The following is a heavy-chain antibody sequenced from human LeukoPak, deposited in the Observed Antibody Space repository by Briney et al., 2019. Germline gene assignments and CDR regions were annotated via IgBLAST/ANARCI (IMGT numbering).Heavy chain of an antibody. CDR3: ARGGYHHGFDI. CDR1: GFTFNSYW. V-gene: IGHV3-74*01. CDR2: INSDGSDT. Sequence: GGSLRLSCAASGFTFNSYWFHWVRQAPGKGMMWVSRINSDGSDTIYADSAKGRFTISRDNAKSTVYLQMNSLKAEDTAVYYCARGGYHHGFDIWGQGTMVTVSS. D-gene: IGHD2-15*01. J-gene: IGHJ3*02.